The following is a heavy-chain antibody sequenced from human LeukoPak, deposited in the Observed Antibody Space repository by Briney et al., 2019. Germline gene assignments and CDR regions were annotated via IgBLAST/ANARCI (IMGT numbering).Heavy chain of an antibody. Sequence: PGRSLRLSCAGSGFSFGTYGMHWVRQAPGKGLEWVALIWYDASNKYYADSVKGRFTISRDNFKNTLYLQMNSLRAEDTAVYYCASRRGGIVGDYWGQGTLVTVSS. V-gene: IGHV3-33*01. CDR1: GFSFGTYG. J-gene: IGHJ4*02. D-gene: IGHD2-15*01. CDR2: IWYDASNK. CDR3: ASRRGGIVGDY.